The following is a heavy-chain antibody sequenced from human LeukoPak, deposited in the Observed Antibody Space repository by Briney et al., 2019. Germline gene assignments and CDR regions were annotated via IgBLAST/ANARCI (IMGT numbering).Heavy chain of an antibody. D-gene: IGHD1-26*01. V-gene: IGHV3-21*01. CDR2: ITSSSSYI. Sequence: PGRSLRLSCAASGFTFSSYAMNWVRQAPGKGLEWVSSITSSSSYIYYADSLKGRFTISRDNAKNSLYLQMDSLRAEDTAVYYCARERRGSYSDYWGQGTLVTVSS. CDR3: ARERRGSYSDY. CDR1: GFTFSSYA. J-gene: IGHJ4*02.